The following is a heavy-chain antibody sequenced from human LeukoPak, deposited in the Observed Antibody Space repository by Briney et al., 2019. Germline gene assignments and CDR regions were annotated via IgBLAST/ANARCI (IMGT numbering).Heavy chain of an antibody. CDR2: ISFDGIGK. CDR1: GFTFTTSP. CDR3: AKDRSSSWYDDAFDI. J-gene: IGHJ3*02. V-gene: IGHV3-30*04. D-gene: IGHD6-13*01. Sequence: PGGSLRLSCAASGFTFTTSPMHWVRQAPGKGLEWVAVISFDGIGKYYADSVKGRFTISRDNAKNSLYLQMNSLRAEDMALYYCAKDRSSSWYDDAFDIWGQGTMVTVSS.